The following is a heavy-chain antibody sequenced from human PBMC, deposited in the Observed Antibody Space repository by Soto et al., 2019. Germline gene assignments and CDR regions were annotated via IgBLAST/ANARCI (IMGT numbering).Heavy chain of an antibody. J-gene: IGHJ6*02. V-gene: IGHV3-21*01. Sequence: GGSLRLSCAASGFTFSSYSMNWVRQAPGKGLEWDSSISSSSSYIYYADSVKGRFTISRDNAKNSLYLQMNSLRAEDTAVYYCARDGYDFWSGSPDYYYYYGMDVWGQGTTVTVSS. CDR3: ARDGYDFWSGSPDYYYYYGMDV. CDR1: GFTFSSYS. D-gene: IGHD3-3*01. CDR2: ISSSSSYI.